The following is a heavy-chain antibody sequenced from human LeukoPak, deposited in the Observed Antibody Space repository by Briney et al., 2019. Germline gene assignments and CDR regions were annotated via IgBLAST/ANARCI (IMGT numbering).Heavy chain of an antibody. J-gene: IGHJ6*03. Sequence: GGSLRLSCEASGFTFNNSAMAWVRQAPGKGLEWVSGISASGHYTYNADSGKGRFTISRDNSKNTLYLQMNSLRAEDTALYFCVKDGSWGDYYFYFYIDVWGKGTTVTVS. CDR3: VKDGSWGDYYFYFYIDV. CDR1: GFTFNNSA. V-gene: IGHV3-23*01. D-gene: IGHD3-16*01. CDR2: ISASGHYT.